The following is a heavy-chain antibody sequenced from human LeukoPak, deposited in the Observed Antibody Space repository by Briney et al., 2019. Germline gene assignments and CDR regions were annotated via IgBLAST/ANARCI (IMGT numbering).Heavy chain of an antibody. Sequence: GASVKVSCKASGYAFTSYGISWVRQAPGQGLEWMGWISAYNGNTIYVQKIKVRVTMTNDTSKSTAYMELRSLRSDDTAVYYCARVPYYYDSSGYYYGGGFDYWGQGTLVTVSS. CDR1: GYAFTSYG. D-gene: IGHD3-22*01. CDR2: ISAYNGNT. CDR3: ARVPYYYDSSGYYYGGGFDY. V-gene: IGHV1-18*01. J-gene: IGHJ4*02.